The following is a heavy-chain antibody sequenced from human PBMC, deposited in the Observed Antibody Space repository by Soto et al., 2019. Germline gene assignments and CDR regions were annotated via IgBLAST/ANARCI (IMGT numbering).Heavy chain of an antibody. Sequence: ASVKVSCKASGYTFTSYGISWVRQAPGQGLEWMGWISAYNGNTNYAQKLQGRVTMTTDTSTSTAYMELRSLRSDDTAVYYCARGWARTLYYYYYGMDVWGQGTTVTVSS. CDR1: GYTFTSYG. CDR2: ISAYNGNT. J-gene: IGHJ6*02. D-gene: IGHD2-2*01. CDR3: ARGWARTLYYYYYGMDV. V-gene: IGHV1-18*01.